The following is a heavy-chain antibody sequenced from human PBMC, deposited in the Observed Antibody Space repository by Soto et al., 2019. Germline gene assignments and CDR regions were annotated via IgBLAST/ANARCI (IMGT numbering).Heavy chain of an antibody. J-gene: IGHJ4*02. CDR1: GLRFTIYW. CDR2: IDPSNSYT. Sequence: GESLKISCDGSGLRFTIYWISLVLQMPGKGLEWMGRIDPSNSYTHYSPSFHGHVTISADNSISTAYLQWSNLRASDTAIYYCAFLDTSLDFDFWGQGTLVTVSS. CDR3: AFLDTSLDFDF. V-gene: IGHV5-10-1*01. D-gene: IGHD3-3*02.